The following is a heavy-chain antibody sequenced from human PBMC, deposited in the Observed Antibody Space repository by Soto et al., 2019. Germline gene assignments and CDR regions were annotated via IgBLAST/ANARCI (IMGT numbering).Heavy chain of an antibody. Sequence: GASVKVSCKASGYTFTSYAMHWVRQAPGQRLEWMGWINAGNGNTKYSQKFQGRVTITRDTSASTAYMELSSLRSEDTAVYYCARSCSGGSCYWPPQHNWFAPRGQGTLVTVSS. CDR1: GYTFTSYA. V-gene: IGHV1-3*01. CDR3: ARSCSGGSCYWPPQHNWFAP. J-gene: IGHJ5*02. D-gene: IGHD2-15*01. CDR2: INAGNGNT.